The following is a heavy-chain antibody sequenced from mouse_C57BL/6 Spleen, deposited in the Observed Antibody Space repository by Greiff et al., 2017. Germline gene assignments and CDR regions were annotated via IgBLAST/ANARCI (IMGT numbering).Heavy chain of an antibody. V-gene: IGHV1-22*01. Sequence: EVHVKQSGPELVKPGASVKMSCKASGYTFTDYNMHWVKQSHGKSLEWIGYINPNNGGTSYNEKFKGKTTLTVNKSSSTAYMKLRSLTSEDSAVYYCARLPWWYFDYWGTGTTVTVSS. CDR3: ARLPWWYFDY. J-gene: IGHJ1*03. CDR2: INPNNGGT. CDR1: GYTFTDYN.